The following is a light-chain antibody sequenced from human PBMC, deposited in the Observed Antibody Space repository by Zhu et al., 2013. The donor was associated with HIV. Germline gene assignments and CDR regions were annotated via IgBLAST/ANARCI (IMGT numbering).Light chain of an antibody. V-gene: IGKV3-20*01. J-gene: IGKJ4*01. Sequence: EIVLTQSPGTLSLSPGERATLSCRASQSVSSNLAWYQQKPGQAPRLLVYGASTRATGIPARFSGSGSGTDFSLSISRLEPEDFAVYYCHQYGSSPLTFGGGTTVGIK. CDR1: QSVSSN. CDR2: GAS. CDR3: HQYGSSPLT.